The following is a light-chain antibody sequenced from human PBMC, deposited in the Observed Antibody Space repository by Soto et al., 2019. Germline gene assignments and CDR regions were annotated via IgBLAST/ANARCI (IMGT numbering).Light chain of an antibody. Sequence: QSVLTQPPSASATPGQRVTISCSGSNSNIGSNAVHWYQQLPGTAPRLLIYSTNQRPSGVPDRFSGSKSGTSASLAISGLRSEDEADYYCAAWDASLKGVVFGGGTKLTVL. CDR1: NSNIGSNA. CDR3: AAWDASLKGVV. V-gene: IGLV1-44*01. CDR2: STN. J-gene: IGLJ2*01.